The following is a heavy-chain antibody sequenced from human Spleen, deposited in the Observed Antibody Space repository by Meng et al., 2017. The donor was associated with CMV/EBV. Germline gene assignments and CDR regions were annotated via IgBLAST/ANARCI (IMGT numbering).Heavy chain of an antibody. Sequence: QGQLQEAGPGLGQPSQALSLTCTVPGGSISSGDYYWSWIRQPPGKGLEWIGYIYYSGSTYYNPSLKSRVTISVDTSKNHFSLKLSSVTAADTALYYCARDGGYGLKYSWFDSWGQGTLVTVSS. CDR1: GGSISSGDYY. J-gene: IGHJ5*01. V-gene: IGHV4-30-4*08. CDR2: IYYSGST. CDR3: ARDGGYGLKYSWFDS. D-gene: IGHD1-26*01.